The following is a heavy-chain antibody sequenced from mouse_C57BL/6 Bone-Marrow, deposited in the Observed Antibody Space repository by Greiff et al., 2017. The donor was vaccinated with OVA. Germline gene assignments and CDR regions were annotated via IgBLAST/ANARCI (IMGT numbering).Heavy chain of an antibody. J-gene: IGHJ2*01. CDR1: GFNIKDDY. CDR3: TTYRY. Sequence: EVKLMESGAELVRPGASVKLSCTASGFNIKDDYMHWVKERPEQGLEWIGWIDPENGDTEYASKFQGKATITVDTSSKTVYLHLSSLTSEDTAVYYCTTYRYWGQGTTLTVSS. CDR2: IDPENGDT. V-gene: IGHV14-4*01.